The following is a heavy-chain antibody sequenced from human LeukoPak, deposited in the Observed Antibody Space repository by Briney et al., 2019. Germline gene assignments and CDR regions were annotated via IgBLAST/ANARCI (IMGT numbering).Heavy chain of an antibody. CDR3: ARVHYDILTGSSHLDY. CDR2: INHSGST. CDR1: GGSFSGYY. V-gene: IGHV4-34*01. J-gene: IGHJ4*02. D-gene: IGHD3-9*01. Sequence: SETLSLTCAVYGGSFSGYYWSWIRQPPGKGLEWIGEINHSGSTNYNPSLKSRVTISVDTSKNQFSLKPSSVTAADTAVYYCARVHYDILTGSSHLDYWGQGTLVTVSS.